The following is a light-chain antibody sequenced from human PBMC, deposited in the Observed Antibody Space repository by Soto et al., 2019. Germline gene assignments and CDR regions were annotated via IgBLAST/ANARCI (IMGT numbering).Light chain of an antibody. CDR2: GAS. CDR3: QQYYDWPIT. Sequence: EIVLTQSPARLSLSPVEIATFSSKASQSVGTSLAWYQQKPGQSPRLLIYGASTRATGIPARFSGSGSGTDFTLTISSLQSEDFAIYYCQQYYDWPITFGQGTRLEIK. CDR1: QSVGTS. V-gene: IGKV3-15*01. J-gene: IGKJ5*01.